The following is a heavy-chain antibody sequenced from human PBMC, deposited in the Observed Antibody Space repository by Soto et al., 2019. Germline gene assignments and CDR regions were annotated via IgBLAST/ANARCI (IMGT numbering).Heavy chain of an antibody. CDR2: IRGFSPYT. D-gene: IGHD3-10*01. CDR3: ARDRGYDAHDYYYNAMDV. CDR1: GFTFRTYT. V-gene: IGHV3-21*01. Sequence: EVQLVESGGGLVKPGGSLRLSCISSGFTFRTYTMNWVRQAPGKGLEWVSGIRGFSPYTFYAESVKGRFTISRDNAKNSLYLHMDSLRAEDTAVYYCARDRGYDAHDYYYNAMDVWGQGTTVTVSS. J-gene: IGHJ6*02.